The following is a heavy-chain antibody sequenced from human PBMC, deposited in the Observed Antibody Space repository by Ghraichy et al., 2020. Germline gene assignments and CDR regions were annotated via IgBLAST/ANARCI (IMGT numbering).Heavy chain of an antibody. CDR1: GFTFSSYG. Sequence: GGSLRLSCAASGFTFSSYGMHWVRQAPGKGLEWVAVISYDGSNKYYADSVKGRFTISRDNSKNTLYLQMNSLRAEDTAVYYCAKAFYDFWSGYSLSYYYYGMDVWGQGTTVTVS. D-gene: IGHD3-3*01. V-gene: IGHV3-30*18. CDR3: AKAFYDFWSGYSLSYYYYGMDV. CDR2: ISYDGSNK. J-gene: IGHJ6*02.